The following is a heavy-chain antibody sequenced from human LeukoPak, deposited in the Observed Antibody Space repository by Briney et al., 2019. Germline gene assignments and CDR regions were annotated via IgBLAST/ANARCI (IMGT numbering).Heavy chain of an antibody. V-gene: IGHV3-30*04. J-gene: IGHJ3*02. D-gene: IGHD5-12*01. CDR2: ISYDGRHK. Sequence: GRSLRLSCVGSGVSFSDYAMHWVRQAPGKGLKWVAVISYDGRHKFYADSVKGRFSISRDNSKNTLYLQMNSLSGEDTAVYFCARDDPNRGYQDQFGPFDIRGHGTKTTVSS. CDR1: GVSFSDYA. CDR3: ARDDPNRGYQDQFGPFDI.